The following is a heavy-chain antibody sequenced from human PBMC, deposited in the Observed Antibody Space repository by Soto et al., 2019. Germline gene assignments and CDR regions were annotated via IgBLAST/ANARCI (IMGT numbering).Heavy chain of an antibody. D-gene: IGHD1-20*01. CDR1: VDNVSTNSAG. CDR3: VRNNWNEKPAFDF. CDR2: TYYRSKLYN. J-gene: IGHJ4*02. Sequence: PSQTLSLTCVISVDNVSTNSAGWNLIRQSPSRGLEWLGRTYYRSKLYNDYAVSVKSRITVHPDTSKNQFSLQLKSVTPDDTGVYFCVRNNWNEKPAFDFWGQGNQVTVSS. V-gene: IGHV6-1*01.